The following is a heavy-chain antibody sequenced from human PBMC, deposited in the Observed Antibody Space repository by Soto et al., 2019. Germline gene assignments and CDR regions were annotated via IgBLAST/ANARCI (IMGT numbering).Heavy chain of an antibody. V-gene: IGHV1-2*04. CDR2: INPNSGGT. CDR3: ARTLHPMMVRGTNWFDP. D-gene: IGHD3-10*01. J-gene: IGHJ5*02. Sequence: ASVKVSCKASGYTFTGYYMHWVRQAPGQGLEWMGWINPNSGGTNYAQKFQGWVTMTRDTSISTAYMELSRLRSDDTAVYYCARTLHPMMVRGTNWFDPWGQGTLVTVSS. CDR1: GYTFTGYY.